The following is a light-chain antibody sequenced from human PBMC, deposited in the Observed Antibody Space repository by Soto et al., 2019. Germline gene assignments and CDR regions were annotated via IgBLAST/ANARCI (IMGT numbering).Light chain of an antibody. CDR3: MQALQLWT. Sequence: DIVMTQSPLSLPVTPGEPASISCRSSQSLLHSNGYNYLDWYLQKPGQSPQLLIYLGSNRASGVPDRFSGSGSGTDFTLKISRVEAEDVGVYYCMQALQLWTFCQGTKLEIK. V-gene: IGKV2-28*01. CDR1: QSLLHSNGYNY. J-gene: IGKJ1*01. CDR2: LGS.